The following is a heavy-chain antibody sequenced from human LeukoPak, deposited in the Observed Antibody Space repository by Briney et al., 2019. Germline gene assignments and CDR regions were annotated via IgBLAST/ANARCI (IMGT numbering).Heavy chain of an antibody. D-gene: IGHD2-15*01. Sequence: PSETLSLTCTVSGGSISSSSYYWGWIRQPPGKGLEWIGSIYYSGSTYYNPSLKSRVTISVDTSKNQFSLKLSSVTAADTAVYYCARDLLGYCSGGSCPAGGYWGQGTLVTVSS. CDR3: ARDLLGYCSGGSCPAGGY. CDR1: GGSISSSSYY. V-gene: IGHV4-39*07. J-gene: IGHJ4*02. CDR2: IYYSGST.